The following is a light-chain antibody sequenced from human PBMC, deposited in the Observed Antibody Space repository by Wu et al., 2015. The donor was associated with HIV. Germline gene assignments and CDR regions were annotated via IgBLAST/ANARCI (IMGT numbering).Light chain of an antibody. J-gene: IGKJ3*01. Sequence: DIQMTQSPSSLSASVGDRVTITCRASQSISSYLNWYQQKSGMAPKLLIYAASSLQSGVPSRFSGSGSGTDFTLTISSLQPEDFATYYCQQSYSIPFTFGPGTKVDIK. CDR1: QSISSY. CDR3: QQSYSIPFT. CDR2: AAS. V-gene: IGKV1-39*01.